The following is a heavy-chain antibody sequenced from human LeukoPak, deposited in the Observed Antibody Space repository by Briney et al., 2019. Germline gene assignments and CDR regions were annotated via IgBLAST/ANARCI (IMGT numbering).Heavy chain of an antibody. CDR1: GGSISSYY. CDR2: IYYSGST. V-gene: IGHV4-59*01. Sequence: TSETLSLTCTVSGGSISSYYWSWIRQPPGKGLEWIGYIYYSGSTNYNPSLKSRVTISVDTSKNQFSLKLSSVTAADTAVYYCARMRGYCSGGSCYSWVGFDYWGQGTLVTVSS. J-gene: IGHJ4*02. CDR3: ARMRGYCSGGSCYSWVGFDY. D-gene: IGHD2-15*01.